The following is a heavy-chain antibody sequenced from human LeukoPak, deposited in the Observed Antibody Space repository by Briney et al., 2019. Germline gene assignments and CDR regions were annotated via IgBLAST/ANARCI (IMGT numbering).Heavy chain of an antibody. D-gene: IGHD4-23*01. V-gene: IGHV4-34*01. CDR1: GGSFSGYY. CDR3: ARGSKTTVVTT. CDR2: INHSGST. Sequence: SETLSLTCAVYGGSFSGYYWSWIRQPPGKGLEWIGEINHSGSTNYNPSLKSRVTMSVDTSKNQFSLKLSSVTAADTAVYYCARGSKTTVVTTWGQGTLVTVSS. J-gene: IGHJ5*02.